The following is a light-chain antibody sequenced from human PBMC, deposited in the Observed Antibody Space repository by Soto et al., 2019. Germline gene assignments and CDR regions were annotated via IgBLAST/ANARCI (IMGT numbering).Light chain of an antibody. V-gene: IGKV3-15*01. Sequence: ILLTQSPATLSVAAGGTVTLSCRASQRIRTNVAWYQHIPGQAPRLLVYGPSTRAPGAPARFSGSGSRIAFPLPTSSVKFEDSEFYSCQQYFTWTPTRNLGPG. CDR3: QQYFTWTPTRN. CDR1: QRIRTN. CDR2: GPS. J-gene: IGKJ3*01.